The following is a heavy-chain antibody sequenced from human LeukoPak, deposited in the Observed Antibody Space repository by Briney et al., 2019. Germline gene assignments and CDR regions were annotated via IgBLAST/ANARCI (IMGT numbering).Heavy chain of an antibody. CDR3: ARHGPPMQRQFYDS. CDR1: GDSISGSSYY. D-gene: IGHD5-24*01. V-gene: IGHV4-39*01. CDR2: VYYTGST. Sequence: PSETLSLTCTVSGDSISGSSYYSAWIRQPPGKGLEWIGSVYYTGSTYYMSSLKSRVTISADTSKNLFSLKVNSMTAADTAVYYCARHGPPMQRQFYDSWGQGTLVTVSS. J-gene: IGHJ4*02.